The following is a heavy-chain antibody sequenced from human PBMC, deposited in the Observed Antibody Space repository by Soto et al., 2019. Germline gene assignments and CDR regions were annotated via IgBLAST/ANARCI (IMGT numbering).Heavy chain of an antibody. J-gene: IGHJ4*02. V-gene: IGHV4-4*02. CDR2: IYHSGRT. CDR1: GGSISTNW. D-gene: IGHD6-19*01. CDR3: AKYIAVSGTWGFDF. Sequence: QVQLQESGPGLMKPSGTLSLTCAVSGGSISTNWWSWVRQPPGKGLEWIGEIYHSGRTNYNPSLENPVTMSVDKSQNHLSLFLNSVTAADTAVYYSAKYIAVSGTWGFDFWGQGTLVTVSS.